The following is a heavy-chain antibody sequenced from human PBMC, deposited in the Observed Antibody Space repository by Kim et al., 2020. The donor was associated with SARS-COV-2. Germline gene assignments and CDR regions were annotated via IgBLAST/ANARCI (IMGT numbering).Heavy chain of an antibody. Sequence: GGSLRLSCAASGFTVSSNYMSWVRQAPGKGLEWVSVIYSGGSTYYADSVKGRFTISRDNSKNTLYLQMNSLRAEDTAVYYCAREFVSSGWRPHFDYWGQGTLVTVSS. CDR3: AREFVSSGWRPHFDY. D-gene: IGHD6-19*01. J-gene: IGHJ4*02. CDR2: IYSGGST. CDR1: GFTVSSNY. V-gene: IGHV3-53*01.